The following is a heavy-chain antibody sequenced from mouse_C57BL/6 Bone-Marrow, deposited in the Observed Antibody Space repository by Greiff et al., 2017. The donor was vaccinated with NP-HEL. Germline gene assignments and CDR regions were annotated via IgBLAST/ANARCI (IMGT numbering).Heavy chain of an antibody. D-gene: IGHD2-3*01. CDR3: ARDEMV. V-gene: IGHV3-6*01. Sequence: EVQLVESGPGLVKPSQSLSLTCSVTGYSITSGYYWNWIRQFPGNKLEWMGYISYDGSNNYNPSLKNRISITRDTSKNQFFLKLNSVTTEDTATYYCARDEMVWGQGTTLTVSS. J-gene: IGHJ2*01. CDR1: GYSITSGYY. CDR2: ISYDGSN.